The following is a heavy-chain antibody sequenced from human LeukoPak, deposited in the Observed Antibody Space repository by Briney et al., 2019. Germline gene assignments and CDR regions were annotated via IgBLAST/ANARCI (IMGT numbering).Heavy chain of an antibody. J-gene: IGHJ5*02. CDR1: GVSISSHY. CDR3: ARVQGFSYTYDWFDP. V-gene: IGHV4-4*07. D-gene: IGHD3-16*01. Sequence: PSETLSLTCSVSGVSISSHYWSWIRQTAGKGLEWIGRLYTSGGTNYNPSLKSRVTMSVDMSKNQFSLRPSSVTAADTAVYCARVQGFSYTYDWFDPWGQGTLVTVSS. CDR2: LYTSGGT.